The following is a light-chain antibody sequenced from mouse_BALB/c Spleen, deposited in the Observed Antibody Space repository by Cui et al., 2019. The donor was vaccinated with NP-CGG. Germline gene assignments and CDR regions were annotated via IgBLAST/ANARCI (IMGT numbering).Light chain of an antibody. V-gene: IGLV1*01. CDR2: GTN. Sequence: QAVVTQESALTTSPGETVTLTCRSSTGAVTTCNYANWVQEKPDHLFTGLIGGTNNRAPGVPARFSGSLIGDKAALTITGAQIEDEATYFCALWYSNHWVFGGGTKLTVL. CDR1: TGAVTTCNY. CDR3: ALWYSNHWV. J-gene: IGLJ1*01.